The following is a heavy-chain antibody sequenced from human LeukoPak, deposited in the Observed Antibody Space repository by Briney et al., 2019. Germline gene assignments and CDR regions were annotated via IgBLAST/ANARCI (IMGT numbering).Heavy chain of an antibody. CDR1: GFTFYDYA. Sequence: SGGSLRLSCAASGFTFYDYAMHCVRQAPGKGLEWVSLISGDGGSTFYADSVKGRFTISRDNSKNSLYLQMNSLRTEDTALYYCAKVLGYYDSSGYYQEGGFDYWGQGTLVTVSS. V-gene: IGHV3-43*02. CDR2: ISGDGGST. D-gene: IGHD3-22*01. J-gene: IGHJ4*02. CDR3: AKVLGYYDSSGYYQEGGFDY.